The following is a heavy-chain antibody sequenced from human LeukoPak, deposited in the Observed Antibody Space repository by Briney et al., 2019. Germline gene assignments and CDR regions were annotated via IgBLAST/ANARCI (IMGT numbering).Heavy chain of an antibody. CDR1: GFTCSSYT. CDR3: ARGDTLSDLNAFDI. CDR2: ITVSSTT. D-gene: IGHD2/OR15-2a*01. V-gene: IGHV3-48*02. J-gene: IGHJ3*02. Sequence: PGGSLRLSCAASGFTCSSYTMNWVRQAPGKGLDWLSYITVSSTTYYIDSVQGRFTISRDNAKNSLYLQMNSLRDEDTAVYYCARGDTLSDLNAFDIWGQGTMVTVSS.